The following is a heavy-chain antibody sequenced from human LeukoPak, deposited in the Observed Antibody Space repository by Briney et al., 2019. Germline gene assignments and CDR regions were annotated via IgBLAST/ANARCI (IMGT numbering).Heavy chain of an antibody. J-gene: IGHJ5*02. Sequence: SETLSLTCTVSGGSISRYYWSWLRQAPGKGLEWIGYMYHSGGTNSIHHPSLKSRVTISVDTSKNQFSLKLSSVTAADTAVYYCASSTKGGYDSGWFDPWGQGTLVTVSS. D-gene: IGHD5-12*01. V-gene: IGHV4-59*01. CDR2: MYHSGGT. CDR1: GGSISRYY. CDR3: ASSTKGGYDSGWFDP.